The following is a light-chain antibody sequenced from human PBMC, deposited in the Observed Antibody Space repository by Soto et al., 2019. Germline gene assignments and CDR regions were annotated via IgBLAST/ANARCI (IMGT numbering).Light chain of an antibody. CDR2: AAA. J-gene: IGKJ2*01. CDR3: QQYLSYPYT. Sequence: AIRMTQSPSSISASTGDRVTITCRASQGISSFLAWYQQKPGKAPKLLIYAAATLQRGAPSRFSASGSGTEFTLTISRLQSADFATYFCQQYLSYPYTFGQGTKLEI. V-gene: IGKV1-8*01. CDR1: QGISSF.